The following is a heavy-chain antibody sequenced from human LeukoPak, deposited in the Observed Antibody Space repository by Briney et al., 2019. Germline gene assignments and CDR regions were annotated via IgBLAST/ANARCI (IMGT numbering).Heavy chain of an antibody. V-gene: IGHV3-11*04. D-gene: IGHD3-3*01. CDR3: ARRDWVSGAVRVFDI. J-gene: IGHJ3*02. CDR1: GFRFSDYY. CDR2: ISNDSVDK. Sequence: GGSLRLSCVGSGFRFSDYYMSWIRQAPGKGLEWVSYISNDSVDKYYVDSVRGRFTISRDNAKKSMYLQMSGLRVEDTAVYYCARRDWVSGAVRVFDIWGQGTMVTVSS.